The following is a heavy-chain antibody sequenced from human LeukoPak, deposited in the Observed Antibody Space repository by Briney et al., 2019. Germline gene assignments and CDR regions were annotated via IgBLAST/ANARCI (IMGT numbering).Heavy chain of an antibody. CDR3: AKGAGRYCSSTSCPRAGFDY. D-gene: IGHD2-2*01. Sequence: PGGSLRLSCAASGFTFSSYAMSWVRQAPGKGLEWVSAISGSGGSTYYADSVKGRFTISRDNSKNTLYLQMNSLRAEDTAVYYCAKGAGRYCSSTSCPRAGFDYWGQGTLVTVSS. J-gene: IGHJ4*02. CDR2: ISGSGGST. CDR1: GFTFSSYA. V-gene: IGHV3-23*01.